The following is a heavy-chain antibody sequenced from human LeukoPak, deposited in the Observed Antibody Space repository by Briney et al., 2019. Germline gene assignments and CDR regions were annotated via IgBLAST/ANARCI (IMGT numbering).Heavy chain of an antibody. Sequence: SETLSLTCTVSGGSISSYYWSWIRQPPGKGLEWIGYIYYSGSTNYNPSLKSRVTISVDTSKNQFSLKLSSVTAADTAVYYCASNVVGALYGVDYWGQGTLVTVSS. D-gene: IGHD1-26*01. CDR3: ASNVVGALYGVDY. CDR1: GGSISSYY. J-gene: IGHJ4*02. CDR2: IYYSGST. V-gene: IGHV4-59*01.